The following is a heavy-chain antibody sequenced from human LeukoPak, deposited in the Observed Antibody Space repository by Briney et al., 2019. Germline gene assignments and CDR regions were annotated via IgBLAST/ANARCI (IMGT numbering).Heavy chain of an antibody. CDR3: AKDRRGGSYYAATLDI. J-gene: IGHJ3*02. V-gene: IGHV3-20*04. D-gene: IGHD1-26*01. CDR2: INWNGGST. Sequence: GGSLRLSCAASGFTFDDYGMSWVRQAPGKGLEWVSGINWNGGSTGYADSVKGRFTISRDNAKNSLYLQMNSLRVEDTAVYFCAKDRRGGSYYAATLDIWGPGTMVTVSS. CDR1: GFTFDDYG.